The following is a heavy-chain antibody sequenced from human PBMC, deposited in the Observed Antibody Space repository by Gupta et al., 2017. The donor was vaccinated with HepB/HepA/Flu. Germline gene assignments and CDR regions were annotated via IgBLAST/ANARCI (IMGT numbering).Heavy chain of an antibody. Sequence: QVQLVQSGAEVKKPGASVKVSCKASGYTFPGYYMHWVRQAPGQGLEWMGWINPNSGGTNYAQNFQGWVTMTRDTSISTAYMELSRLRSDDTAVYYCARETTKLGFDAFDIWGQGTMVTVAS. V-gene: IGHV1-2*04. D-gene: IGHD7-27*01. CDR1: GYTFPGYY. CDR2: INPNSGGT. J-gene: IGHJ3*02. CDR3: ARETTKLGFDAFDI.